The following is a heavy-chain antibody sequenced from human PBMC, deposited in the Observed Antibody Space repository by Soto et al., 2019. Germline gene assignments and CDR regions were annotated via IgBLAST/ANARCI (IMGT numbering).Heavy chain of an antibody. J-gene: IGHJ4*02. V-gene: IGHV3-73*01. CDR2: IRSKANSYAT. CDR3: TRLGLGSSGYYTETIDY. CDR1: GFTFSGSA. Sequence: EVQLVESGGGLVQPGGSLKLSCAASGFTFSGSAMHWVRQASGKGLEWVGRIRSKANSYATAYAASVKGRFTISRDDSKNTAYLQMNSLKTEDTAVYYCTRLGLGSSGYYTETIDYWGQGTLVTVSS. D-gene: IGHD3-22*01.